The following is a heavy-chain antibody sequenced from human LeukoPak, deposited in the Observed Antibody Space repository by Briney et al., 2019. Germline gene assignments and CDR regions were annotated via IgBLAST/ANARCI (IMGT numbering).Heavy chain of an antibody. CDR2: IYYSGST. J-gene: IGHJ4*02. Sequence: SETLSLTCTVSGGSISSSSYYWGWIRQPPGKGLEWIGSIYYSGSTYYNPSLKSRVTISVDTSKNQFSLKLSSVTAADTAVYYCARRKRGGLLLIRVFDYWGQGTLVTVSS. V-gene: IGHV4-39*01. CDR1: GGSISSSSYY. CDR3: ARRKRGGLLLIRVFDY. D-gene: IGHD3-22*01.